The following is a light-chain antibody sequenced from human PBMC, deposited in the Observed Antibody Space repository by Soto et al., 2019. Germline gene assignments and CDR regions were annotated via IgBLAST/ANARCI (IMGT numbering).Light chain of an antibody. V-gene: IGLV2-14*01. CDR3: SSYASTSTVL. Sequence: ALTQPASVSGSPGQSITISCTGTSRDVGGYNYVSWYQQHPGKAPKLMIYEVSNRPSGVSNRFSGSKSGNTASLTISGLQGEDEADYYCSSYASTSTVLFGGGTKLTVL. CDR1: SRDVGGYNY. CDR2: EVS. J-gene: IGLJ2*01.